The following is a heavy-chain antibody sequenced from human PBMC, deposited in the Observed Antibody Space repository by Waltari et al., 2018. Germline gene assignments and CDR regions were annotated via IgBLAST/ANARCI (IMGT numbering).Heavy chain of an antibody. CDR1: GGSMDSYY. V-gene: IGHV4-4*07. Sequence: QVQLQESGPGLVKPSETLSLTCTVSGGSMDSYYWSWIRQPAGEGLEWIGRIYSSGSTNYNPALKSRVTMSVDTSKNQFSLKLSSVTAADTAVYYCARDETMPILTILDKADSFDIWGQGTMVTVSS. CDR2: IYSSGST. CDR3: ARDETMPILTILDKADSFDI. D-gene: IGHD3-3*01. J-gene: IGHJ3*02.